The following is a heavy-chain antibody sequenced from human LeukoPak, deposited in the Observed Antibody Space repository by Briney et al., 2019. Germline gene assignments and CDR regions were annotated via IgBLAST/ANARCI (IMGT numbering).Heavy chain of an antibody. D-gene: IGHD1-26*01. CDR1: GDSFNTYY. V-gene: IGHV4-4*07. J-gene: IGHJ4*02. Sequence: PSETLSLNCTVSGDSFNTYYWSWIRQPAGKGLEWIGLIYTSGNTNYNPSLNSRLTISIDTSRNSFSLKLTSVTAADTAVYYCARSRGSYLFEYWGQGTLVTVSS. CDR3: ARSRGSYLFEY. CDR2: IYTSGNT.